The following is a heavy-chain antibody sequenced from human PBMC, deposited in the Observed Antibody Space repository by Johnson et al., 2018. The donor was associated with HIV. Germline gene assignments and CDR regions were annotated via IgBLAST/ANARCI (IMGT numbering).Heavy chain of an antibody. CDR3: AKDRELLELSHAFDS. D-gene: IGHD1-7*01. Sequence: VQLVESGGGLVQPGGSLRLSCAVSGLSVSINYITWVRQAPGKGLEWVSVIHSGGSTYYADSVEGRFTISRDNSKNTVLLQMNSLRVEDTALYYCAKDRELLELSHAFDSWGQGTMVTVSS. CDR1: GLSVSINY. CDR2: IHSGGST. V-gene: IGHV3-53*01. J-gene: IGHJ3*02.